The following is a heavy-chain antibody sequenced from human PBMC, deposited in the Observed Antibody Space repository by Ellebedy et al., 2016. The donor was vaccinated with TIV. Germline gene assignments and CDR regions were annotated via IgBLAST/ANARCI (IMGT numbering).Heavy chain of an antibody. V-gene: IGHV3-7*01. Sequence: GESLKISCEASGFTFSRNWISWFRLVPGKGLAWVANIKQDGSEKYYVDSVKGRFTISRDNAKNSVYLQLSSLGAEDTAVYYCARDVWGGGWAWGQGTPVTVSS. J-gene: IGHJ5*02. CDR3: ARDVWGGGWA. D-gene: IGHD6-19*01. CDR1: GFTFSRNW. CDR2: IKQDGSEK.